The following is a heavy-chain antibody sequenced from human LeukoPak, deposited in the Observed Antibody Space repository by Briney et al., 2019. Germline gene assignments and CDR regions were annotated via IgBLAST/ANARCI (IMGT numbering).Heavy chain of an antibody. CDR2: IYPGDSDT. CDR1: GYSFTSYW. J-gene: IGHJ3*02. Sequence: PGESLKISCKGSGYSFTSYWIGWVRQMPGKGLEWMGIIYPGDSDTRYSPSFQGQVTISADKSISTAYLQWSSLKASDTAMYYCARSKWELLPDDAFDIWGQGTMVTVSS. D-gene: IGHD1-26*01. CDR3: ARSKWELLPDDAFDI. V-gene: IGHV5-51*01.